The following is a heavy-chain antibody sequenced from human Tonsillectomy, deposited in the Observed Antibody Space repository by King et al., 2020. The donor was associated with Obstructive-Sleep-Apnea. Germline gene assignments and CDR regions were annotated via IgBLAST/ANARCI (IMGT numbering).Heavy chain of an antibody. CDR1: GFNFNVYY. J-gene: IGHJ4*02. D-gene: IGHD3-10*01. CDR2: ISSDGGKK. CDR3: VRGSRLWFGEF. V-gene: IGHV3-30-3*01. Sequence: VQLVESGGGVVQPGRSLRLSCAASGFNFNVYYIYWVRQTPGKGLKWVSVISSDGGKKYYADSVKGRFTIARDNSKSTLYLQMNSLTTEDTAIYYCVRGSRLWFGEFWGRGTLVTVSA.